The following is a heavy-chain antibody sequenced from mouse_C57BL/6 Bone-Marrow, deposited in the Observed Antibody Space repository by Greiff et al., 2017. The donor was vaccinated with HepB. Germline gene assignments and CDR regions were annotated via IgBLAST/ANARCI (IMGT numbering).Heavy chain of an antibody. CDR1: GYSITSDY. CDR2: ISYSGST. Sequence: EVQLQESGPGLAKPSQSLSLTCSVTGYSITSDYWNWIRKFPGNKLEYMGYISYSGSTYYTPSLNSRISITRDTTKNQYYLQLNSVTTADTATYYCARYSYYGSSYDPLFDYWGQGTTLTVSS. D-gene: IGHD1-1*01. CDR3: ARYSYYGSSYDPLFDY. J-gene: IGHJ2*01. V-gene: IGHV3-8*01.